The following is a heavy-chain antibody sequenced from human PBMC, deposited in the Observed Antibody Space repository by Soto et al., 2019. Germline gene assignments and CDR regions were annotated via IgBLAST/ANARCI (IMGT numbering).Heavy chain of an antibody. CDR3: GRVVEGATRHTDLDS. J-gene: IGHJ5*01. D-gene: IGHD2-21*01. V-gene: IGHV4-39*01. CDR1: GVSNHNSHSF. CDR2: VYYSGGA. Sequence: SETLSLTCTVSGVSNHNSHSFWGWVRQPPGKGLEFIGTVYYSGGAHYNSSLKSRVTISVDTANNQVSLRMRSLTAADTAVYYCGRVVEGATRHTDLDSWGQGTLVTVSS.